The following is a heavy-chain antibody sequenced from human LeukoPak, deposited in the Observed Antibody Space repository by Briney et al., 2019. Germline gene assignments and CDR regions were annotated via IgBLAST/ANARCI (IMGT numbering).Heavy chain of an antibody. V-gene: IGHV3-7*03. CDR2: IKQDGSEK. D-gene: IGHD3-9*01. CDR1: GFTFSNYW. CDR3: AKDLQKFTIYQMYYFDY. J-gene: IGHJ4*02. Sequence: PGGSLRLSCAASGFTFSNYWMTWVRQAPGKGLELVANIKQDGSEKYYVDSVKGRFTISRDNAKNSLYLQMNSLRAEDTALYYCAKDLQKFTIYQMYYFDYWGQGTLVTVSS.